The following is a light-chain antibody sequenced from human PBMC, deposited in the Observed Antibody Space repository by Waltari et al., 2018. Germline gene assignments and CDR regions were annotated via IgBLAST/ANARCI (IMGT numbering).Light chain of an antibody. CDR2: SSS. CDR1: QSVYTTY. CDR3: QQYGTSPWT. V-gene: IGKV3-20*01. J-gene: IGKJ1*01. Sequence: IVLTQFPATLSLSPGQRATLSCRASQSVYTTYLAWYQQKPGQAPRLLIYSSSNRATGIPDRFSGSGSGTDFTLTISRLEPGDFAVYYCQQYGTSPWTFGQGTKVEI.